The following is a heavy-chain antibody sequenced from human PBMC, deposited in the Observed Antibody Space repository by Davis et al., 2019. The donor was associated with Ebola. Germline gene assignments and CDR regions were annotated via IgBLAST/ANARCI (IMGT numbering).Heavy chain of an antibody. J-gene: IGHJ4*02. CDR2: IYYSGST. Sequence: MPSETLSLTCTVSGGSISSSSYYWGWLRQPPGTGLEWIGSIYYSGSTYYNPSLKCRVTISVDTSKNQFSLKLSSVTAADTAVYYCARDGDYRGTYFDYWGQGTLVTVSS. D-gene: IGHD4-17*01. V-gene: IGHV4-39*01. CDR3: ARDGDYRGTYFDY. CDR1: GGSISSSSYY.